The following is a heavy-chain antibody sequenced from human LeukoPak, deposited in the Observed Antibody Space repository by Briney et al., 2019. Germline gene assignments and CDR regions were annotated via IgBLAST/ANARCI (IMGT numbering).Heavy chain of an antibody. V-gene: IGHV3-7*03. CDR3: VKDSPPRYSGSPPAY. CDR2: VNRDGSET. CDR1: GFALSSHW. Sequence: AGGSLRLSCAASGFALSSHWMTWVRQVPGRGPEWVANVNRDGSETYYLDSVKGRFTISKDNAKNSLYLQMNSLRADDTAVYYCVKDSPPRYSGSPPAYWGQGTLVTVSS. D-gene: IGHD1-26*01. J-gene: IGHJ4*02.